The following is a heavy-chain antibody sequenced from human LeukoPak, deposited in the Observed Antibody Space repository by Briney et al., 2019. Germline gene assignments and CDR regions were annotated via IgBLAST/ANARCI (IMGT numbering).Heavy chain of an antibody. CDR2: INHSGST. V-gene: IGHV4-34*01. CDR3: ARSPPSPSSDWVYYYYYMDV. J-gene: IGHJ6*03. Sequence: PSETLSLTCAVYGGSFSGYYWSWIRQPPGKGLEWIGEINHSGSTNYNPSLKSRVTISVDTSKNQFSLKLSSVTAADTAVYYCARSPPSPSSDWVYYYYYMDVWGKGTTVTVSS. CDR1: GGSFSGYY. D-gene: IGHD6-19*01.